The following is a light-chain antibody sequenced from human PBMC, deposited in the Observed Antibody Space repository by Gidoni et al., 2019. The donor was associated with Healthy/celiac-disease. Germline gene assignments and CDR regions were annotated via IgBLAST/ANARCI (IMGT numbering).Light chain of an antibody. V-gene: IGLV2-23*02. CDR2: EVS. CDR1: SSDVGSYNL. CDR3: CSYAGSSTPV. Sequence: QSALTQPASVPGSPGQSITISCTGTSSDVGSYNLVSWYHQHPGKAPKLMIYEVSKRPSGVSNRFSGSKSGNTASLTISGLQAEDEADYYCCSYAGSSTPVFGGGTKLTVL. J-gene: IGLJ3*02.